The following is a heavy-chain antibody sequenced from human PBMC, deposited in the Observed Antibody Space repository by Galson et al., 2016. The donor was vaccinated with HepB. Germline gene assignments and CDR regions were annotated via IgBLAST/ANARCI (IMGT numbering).Heavy chain of an antibody. CDR2: IYNSGST. D-gene: IGHD3-16*02. Sequence: TLSLTCTVSGGSISSGYHYWTWIRQPPGKGLEWIGYIYNSGSTYYNPSLKSRVTISADTSKNQFSLKLSSVTAADTAVYYCARAVSSDNWFDPWGQGTLVTVSS. V-gene: IGHV4-30-4*01. J-gene: IGHJ5*02. CDR3: ARAVSSDNWFDP. CDR1: GGSISSGYHY.